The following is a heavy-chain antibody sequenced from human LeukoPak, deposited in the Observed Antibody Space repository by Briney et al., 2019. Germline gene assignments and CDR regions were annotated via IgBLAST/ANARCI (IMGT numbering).Heavy chain of an antibody. CDR2: IYYSGST. CDR3: ASSIYYYYYMDV. Sequence: SETLSLTCTVSGGSISSGDYYWSWIRQPPGEGLEWIGYIYYSGSTYYNPSLKSRVTISVDASKNQFSLKLSSVTAADTAVYYCASSIYYYYYMDVWGKGTTVTVSS. V-gene: IGHV4-30-4*08. CDR1: GGSISSGDYY. D-gene: IGHD3-16*02. J-gene: IGHJ6*03.